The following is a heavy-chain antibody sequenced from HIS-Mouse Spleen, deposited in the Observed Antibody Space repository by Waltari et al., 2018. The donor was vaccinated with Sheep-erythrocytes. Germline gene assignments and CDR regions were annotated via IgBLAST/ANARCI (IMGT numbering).Heavy chain of an antibody. CDR2: IYYSGST. CDR1: GGSIRRTSYY. V-gene: IGHV4-39*07. J-gene: IGHJ4*02. CDR3: ARDEGTYYDFWSGYPPSYYFDY. Sequence: QLQLQESGPGLVKPSETLSLTCTVSGGSIRRTSYYWGWYRQPPGKGLEWIGGIYYSGSTYYNPSLKSRVTISVDTSKNQFSLKLSSVTAADTAVYYCARDEGTYYDFWSGYPPSYYFDYWGQGTLVTVSS. D-gene: IGHD3-3*01.